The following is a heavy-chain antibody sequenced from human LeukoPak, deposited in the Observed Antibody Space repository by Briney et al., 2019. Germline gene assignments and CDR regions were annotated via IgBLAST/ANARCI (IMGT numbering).Heavy chain of an antibody. J-gene: IGHJ4*02. CDR3: AKERLHYFDSSSYSAFGY. CDR2: IRYDGSNK. CDR1: GFTFSSYG. D-gene: IGHD3-22*01. Sequence: AGGSLRLSCAASGFTFSSYGMHWVRQAPGKGLEWVAFIRYDGSNKYYADSVKGRFTISRDNSKNTLYLQMNSLRAEDTAVYYCAKERLHYFDSSSYSAFGYWGQGTLVTVSS. V-gene: IGHV3-30*02.